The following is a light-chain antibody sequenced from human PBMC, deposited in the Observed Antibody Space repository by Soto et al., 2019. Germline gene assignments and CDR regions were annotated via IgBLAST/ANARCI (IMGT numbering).Light chain of an antibody. CDR1: RSVSSSY. Sequence: EIVLTQSPATLSLSPGERATLSCRASRSVSSSYLAWYQQQPGQAPRLLIYDASNRATGIPARFSGSGSGTDFTLTISSLEPEDFAVYYCQQRSNWPPLTFGGGTKVDIK. CDR3: QQRSNWPPLT. J-gene: IGKJ4*01. V-gene: IGKV3-11*01. CDR2: DAS.